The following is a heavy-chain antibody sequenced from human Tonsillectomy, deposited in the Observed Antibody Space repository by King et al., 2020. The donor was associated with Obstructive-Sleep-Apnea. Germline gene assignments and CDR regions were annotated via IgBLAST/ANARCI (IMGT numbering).Heavy chain of an antibody. CDR3: ARESSGGTIFGVVSAFDI. Sequence: QLVQSGAEVKKPGASVKVSCKASGYTFTSYAMHWVCQAPGQRLEWRGWINAGDGNTKYSQKFQGRGTITRDTSASTAYMELRSLRSEDTAVYYCARESSGGTIFGVVSAFDIWGQGTMVTVSS. D-gene: IGHD3-3*01. CDR1: GYTFTSYA. V-gene: IGHV1-3*01. CDR2: INAGDGNT. J-gene: IGHJ3*02.